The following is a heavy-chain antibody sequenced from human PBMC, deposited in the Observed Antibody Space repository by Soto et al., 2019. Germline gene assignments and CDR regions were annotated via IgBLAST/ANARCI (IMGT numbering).Heavy chain of an antibody. D-gene: IGHD3-22*01. J-gene: IGHJ4*02. CDR2: IIPVFQTA. Sequence: QEQLVQSGAEVKKPGSSVKVSCKASGGLFSSYPISWVRQVPGQGLEWMGGIIPVFQTAYYTQRFQGRVTITANEATNTAYMALRSLRSEDTAIYYCARGGSGYTWFNEFWGQGTLVTVSS. CDR3: ARGGSGYTWFNEF. V-gene: IGHV1-69*01. CDR1: GGLFSSYP.